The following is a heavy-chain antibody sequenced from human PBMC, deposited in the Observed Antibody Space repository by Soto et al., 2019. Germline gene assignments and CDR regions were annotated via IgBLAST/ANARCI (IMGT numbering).Heavy chain of an antibody. V-gene: IGHV3-23*01. CDR1: GFTFSSYA. Sequence: EVQLLESGGGLVQPGGSLRLSCAASGFTFSSYAMSWVRQAPGKGLEWVSAISGSGGSTYYADSVKGRFTIPRDNSKNTLYLQMNSLRAEDTSVYYCAKDLENVDTAMVDYWGQGTLVTVSS. CDR2: ISGSGGST. J-gene: IGHJ4*02. CDR3: AKDLENVDTAMVDY. D-gene: IGHD5-18*01.